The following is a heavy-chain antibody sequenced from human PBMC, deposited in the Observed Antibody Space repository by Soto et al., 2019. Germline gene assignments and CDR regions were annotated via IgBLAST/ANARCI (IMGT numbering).Heavy chain of an antibody. CDR1: GFTFSSYG. CDR3: AEGNLLSNWYQIGDY. CDR2: ISYDGNNK. D-gene: IGHD6-13*01. V-gene: IGHV3-30*18. Sequence: QVQLVESGGGVVQPGRSLRLSCTASGFTFSSYGMHWVRQAPGKGLEWVAVISYDGNNKFYADSVKGRFTISRDNSKNKLYLQMNTLRVEDTAVYYCAEGNLLSNWYQIGDYWGQGSLVTVSS. J-gene: IGHJ4*02.